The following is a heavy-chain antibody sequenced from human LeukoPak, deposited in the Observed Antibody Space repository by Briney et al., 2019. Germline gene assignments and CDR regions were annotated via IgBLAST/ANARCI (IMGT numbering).Heavy chain of an antibody. D-gene: IGHD1-1*01. CDR1: GFTFGSYS. Sequence: GGSLRLSCTASGFTFGSYSLNWVRQAPGKGLEWVSSVSTGSNYIYYADSVKGRFTISRDNDKNSLYLQMNSLRVEDTAVYYCARDVSGRDDYWGQGTLVTVSS. CDR3: ARDVSGRDDY. J-gene: IGHJ4*02. CDR2: VSTGSNYI. V-gene: IGHV3-21*01.